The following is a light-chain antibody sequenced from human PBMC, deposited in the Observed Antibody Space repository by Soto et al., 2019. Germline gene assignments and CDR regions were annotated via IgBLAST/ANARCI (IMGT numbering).Light chain of an antibody. CDR1: SSDVGHYNS. CDR3: SSYTTSTTNWV. J-gene: IGLJ3*02. V-gene: IGLV2-14*01. CDR2: DVT. Sequence: QSALTQPASVSGSPGQSITISCTGTSSDVGHYNSVSWYQHRPGRAPKLMIYDVTNRPSGVSNRFSGSKAANTASLTISGLQAEDEADYYCSSYTTSTTNWVFGGGTKVTVL.